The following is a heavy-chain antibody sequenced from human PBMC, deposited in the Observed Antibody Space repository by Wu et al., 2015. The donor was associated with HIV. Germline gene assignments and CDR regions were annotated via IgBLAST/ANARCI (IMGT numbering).Heavy chain of an antibody. CDR3: ARDNMIRAEYFHY. CDR2: INLSSGDS. D-gene: IGHD3-16*01. J-gene: IGHJ1*01. Sequence: QVQLVQSGAEVKNPGASVKVSCKASGYPFTNYYMHWVRQAPGQGLEWMGIINLSSGDSSYAQKFRGRVTMTRDTSTSTVYMELSSLRSDDTAVYYCARDNMIRAEYFHYWGQGTLVTVSS. V-gene: IGHV1-46*01. CDR1: GYPFTNYY.